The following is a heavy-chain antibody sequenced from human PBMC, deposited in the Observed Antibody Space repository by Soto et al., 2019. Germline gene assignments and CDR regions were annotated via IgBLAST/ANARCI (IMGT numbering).Heavy chain of an antibody. CDR3: ARGGSGWYGNWFDP. CDR1: GDSVSSNSAA. V-gene: IGHV6-1*01. J-gene: IGHJ5*02. Sequence: QTLSLPCAISGDSVSSNSAAWNWIRQSPSRGLEWLGRTYYRSKWYNDYAVSVKSRITINPDTSKNQFSLQLNSVTPEDTAVYYCARGGSGWYGNWFDPWGQGTLVTVSS. D-gene: IGHD6-19*01. CDR2: TYYRSKWYN.